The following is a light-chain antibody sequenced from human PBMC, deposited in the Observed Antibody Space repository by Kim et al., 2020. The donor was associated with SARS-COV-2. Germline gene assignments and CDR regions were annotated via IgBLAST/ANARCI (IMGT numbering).Light chain of an antibody. V-gene: IGKV3-15*01. CDR3: QQYDDRRT. J-gene: IGKJ1*01. CDR1: QSVGSN. Sequence: EIVLTQSPDILSVSPGERATLSCRASQSVGSNLAWYQQRPGQPPRLLIYGAVYRVSGLPAKFSGSGSGTDFTLTNSSLQSEDLGVYYCQQYDDRRTFGQGTKVDIK. CDR2: GAV.